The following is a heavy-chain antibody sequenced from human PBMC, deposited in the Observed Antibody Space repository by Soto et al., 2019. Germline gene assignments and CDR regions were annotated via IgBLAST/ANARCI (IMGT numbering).Heavy chain of an antibody. Sequence: QVQLVQSGAEVKKPGSSVKVSCKASGGTFSSYAISWVRQAPGQGREWMGGIIPILGTANYAQKFQGRVTITADESTTTAYMGLSSLRSYARAVYYCAGCLAAAGRSSFDDWGQGTLVAVSS. D-gene: IGHD6-25*01. V-gene: IGHV1-69*01. CDR2: IIPILGTA. CDR3: AGCLAAAGRSSFDD. J-gene: IGHJ4*02. CDR1: GGTFSSYA.